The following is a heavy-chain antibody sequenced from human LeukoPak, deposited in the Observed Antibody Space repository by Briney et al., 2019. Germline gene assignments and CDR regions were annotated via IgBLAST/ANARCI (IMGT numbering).Heavy chain of an antibody. J-gene: IGHJ4*02. D-gene: IGHD4/OR15-4a*01. Sequence: PGGSLRLSCAASGFTFSDHYIDWVRQAPGKGLEWVARTRNKVNSYTTAYAASVTGRFTVSRDDSSNSVYLQMNSLKIEDTAVYYCARSMYGEGRRIIDFGYWGQGSLLTVSS. V-gene: IGHV3-72*01. CDR1: GFTFSDHY. CDR2: TRNKVNSYTT. CDR3: ARSMYGEGRRIIDFGY.